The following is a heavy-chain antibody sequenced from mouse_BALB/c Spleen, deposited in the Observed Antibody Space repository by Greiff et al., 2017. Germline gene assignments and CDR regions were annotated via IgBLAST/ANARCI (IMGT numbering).Heavy chain of an antibody. J-gene: IGHJ1*01. Sequence: VQLQESGPGLVQPSQSLSITCTVSGFSLTSYGVHWVRQSPGKGLEWLGVIWSGGSTDYNAAFISRLSISKDNSKSQVFFKMNSLQANDTAIYYCPRNYGSWYFDVWGAGTTVTVSS. D-gene: IGHD1-1*01. CDR2: IWSGGST. V-gene: IGHV2-2*02. CDR1: GFSLTSYG. CDR3: PRNYGSWYFDV.